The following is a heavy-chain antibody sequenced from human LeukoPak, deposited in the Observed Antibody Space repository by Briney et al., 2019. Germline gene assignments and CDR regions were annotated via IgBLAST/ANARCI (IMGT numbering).Heavy chain of an antibody. CDR2: IKQDGSEK. D-gene: IGHD3-10*01. J-gene: IGHJ4*02. V-gene: IGHV3-7*01. CDR3: ARVRGGYYFDY. CDR1: GFILSNYW. Sequence: SGGSLRLSCAASGFILSNYWMSWVRQAPGKGLEWVGNIKQDGSEKYYVDSVKGRFTISRDNAKNSLYLQMNSLRAEDTAVYYCARVRGGYYFDYWGQGTLVTVSS.